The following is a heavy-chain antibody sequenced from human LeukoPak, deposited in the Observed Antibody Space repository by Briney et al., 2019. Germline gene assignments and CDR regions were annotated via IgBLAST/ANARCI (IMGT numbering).Heavy chain of an antibody. CDR1: GVPFSGYY. Sequence: AETLSLTCAVYGVPFSGYYWRWIRQPPGRGREWIGEINHSGSTNYNPSLKSRVTISVNTSKNQCTLKLSSVTAGDTAVYYCARVLEMASSNFDYWGQGTLVTVSS. V-gene: IGHV4-34*01. CDR2: INHSGST. D-gene: IGHD5-24*01. CDR3: ARVLEMASSNFDY. J-gene: IGHJ4*02.